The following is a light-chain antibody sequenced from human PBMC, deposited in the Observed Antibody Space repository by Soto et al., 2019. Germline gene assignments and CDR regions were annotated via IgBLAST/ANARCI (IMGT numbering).Light chain of an antibody. V-gene: IGKV1-39*01. CDR3: QQIYSTPPT. J-gene: IGKJ5*01. CDR2: GAS. CDR1: QNINKY. Sequence: DIQMTQSPSSLSASVGDRVTITCRASQNINKYLNWYQQKPGKAPKLLIYGASTLQSGVPSKISGSGSGTDFTLTISSLQPEDFATYYCQQIYSTPPTFGQGTRLEIK.